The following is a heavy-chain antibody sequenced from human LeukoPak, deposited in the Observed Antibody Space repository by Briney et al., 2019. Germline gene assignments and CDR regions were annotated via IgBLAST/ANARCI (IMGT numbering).Heavy chain of an antibody. CDR2: IFHSGST. V-gene: IGHV4-59*08. D-gene: IGHD2-2*01. J-gene: IGHJ4*02. CDR3: ATPIPAAFGGDY. CDR1: GRSMSSYY. Sequence: SETLSLTCTVSGRSMSSYYWTWIRQPPGKGLEWIGYIFHSGSTNFNPSLKSRVTISVDTSKNQFSLKLSSVTAADTAVYYCATPIPAAFGGDYWGQGTLVTVSS.